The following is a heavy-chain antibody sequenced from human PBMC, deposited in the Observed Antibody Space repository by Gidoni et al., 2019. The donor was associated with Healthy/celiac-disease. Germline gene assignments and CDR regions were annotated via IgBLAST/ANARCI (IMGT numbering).Heavy chain of an antibody. D-gene: IGHD3-3*01. CDR1: GFTFSSYE. CDR2: ISSSGSTI. Sequence: EVQLVESGGGLVQPGGSLRLACAASGFTFSSYEMNWVRQAPGKVLEWVSYISSSGSTIYYEESVKGRFTISRDNAKNLLYLQMNSLRAEDTAVYYCARERGSGVVKALYYYYYMDVWGKGTTVTVSS. J-gene: IGHJ6*03. V-gene: IGHV3-48*03. CDR3: ARERGSGVVKALYYYYYMDV.